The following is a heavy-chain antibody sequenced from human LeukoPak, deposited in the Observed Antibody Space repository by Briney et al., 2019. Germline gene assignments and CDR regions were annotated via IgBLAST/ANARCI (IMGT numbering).Heavy chain of an antibody. CDR1: GGTFSSYA. V-gene: IGHV1-69*06. CDR2: IIPIFGTA. CDR3: ARDPAYYYDSSGYHY. J-gene: IGHJ4*02. Sequence: SVKVSCKASGGTFSSYAISWVRQAPGQGLEWMGGIIPIFGTANYAQKFQGRVTITADKSTSTAYMELSSLRSEDTAVYYCARDPAYYYDSSGYHYWGQGTLVTVSS. D-gene: IGHD3-22*01.